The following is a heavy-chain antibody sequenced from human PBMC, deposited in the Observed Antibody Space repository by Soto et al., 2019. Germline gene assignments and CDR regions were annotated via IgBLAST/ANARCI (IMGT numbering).Heavy chain of an antibody. Sequence: EVQLVESGGGLVQPGGSLRLSCAASGFTFSSYWMHWVRQVPGKGLLWVSRIDEYGSIIKYADSVKGRFTISRDNARNTLYLEMNSLRAEDTALYYCTRDIGGKGAYWGQGTLVTVSS. V-gene: IGHV3-74*01. D-gene: IGHD3-10*01. CDR3: TRDIGGKGAY. CDR1: GFTFSSYW. J-gene: IGHJ4*02. CDR2: IDEYGSII.